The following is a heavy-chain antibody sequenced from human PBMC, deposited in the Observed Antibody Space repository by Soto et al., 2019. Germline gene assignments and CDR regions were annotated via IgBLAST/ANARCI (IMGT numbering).Heavy chain of an antibody. CDR3: ARSLTEGYCTITGCYTRPLYGMDV. CDR1: GYTFSCDY. Sequence: XSVKISFKASGYTFSCDYIHWLRQAPEQWLEWMGWLNPNSGGTNYAQKFQGRVTVTRDTPTSTAYMELSRLTSDDTAVYYCARSLTEGYCTITGCYTRPLYGMDVWGQGTTVTVSS. J-gene: IGHJ6*02. V-gene: IGHV1-2*02. D-gene: IGHD2-2*02. CDR2: LNPNSGGT.